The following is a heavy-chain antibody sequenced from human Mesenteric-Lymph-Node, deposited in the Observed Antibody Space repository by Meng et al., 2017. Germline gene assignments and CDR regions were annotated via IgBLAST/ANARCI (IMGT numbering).Heavy chain of an antibody. D-gene: IGHD2-2*01. CDR2: ISYDGSNK. CDR3: AREALDIVVVPAALDGVEYGHGAFDI. V-gene: IGHV3-30*04. Sequence: GGSLRLSCAASGFTFSSYAMHWVRQAPGKGLEWVAVISYDGSNKYYADSVKGRFTISRDNSKNTLYLQMNSLRAEDTAVYYCAREALDIVVVPAALDGVEYGHGAFDIWGQGTMVTVSS. J-gene: IGHJ3*02. CDR1: GFTFSSYA.